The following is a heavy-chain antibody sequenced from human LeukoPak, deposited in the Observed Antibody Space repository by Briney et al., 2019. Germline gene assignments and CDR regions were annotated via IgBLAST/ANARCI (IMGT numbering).Heavy chain of an antibody. CDR2: ISSDGSLK. D-gene: IGHD5-12*01. CDR1: GFTFSTYG. Sequence: GRSLTLSCAASGFTFSTYGMHWVRQAPGKGLGWVAVISSDGSLKYYADSVKGRFTISRDNSKNTLFLQMNSLRAEDTAIYHCAKEIHDYSGYDIWGQGTMVTVSS. J-gene: IGHJ3*02. CDR3: AKEIHDYSGYDI. V-gene: IGHV3-30*18.